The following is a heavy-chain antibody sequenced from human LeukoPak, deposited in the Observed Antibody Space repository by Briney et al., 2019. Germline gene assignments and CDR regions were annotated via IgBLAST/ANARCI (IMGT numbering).Heavy chain of an antibody. V-gene: IGHV3-23*01. J-gene: IGHJ5*02. CDR3: AKGYPDIAARPDDWFDP. CDR2: ISGSGGST. Sequence: PGGSLRLSCAASGFTFSSYAMSWVRQAPGKGLEWVSAISGSGGSTYYADSVKGRFTISRDNSKNTLYLQMNSLRAEDTAVYYCAKGYPDIAARPDDWFDPWGQGTLVTVSS. CDR1: GFTFSSYA. D-gene: IGHD6-6*01.